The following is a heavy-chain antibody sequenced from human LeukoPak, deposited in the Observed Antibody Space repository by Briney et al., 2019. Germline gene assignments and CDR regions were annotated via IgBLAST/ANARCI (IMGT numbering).Heavy chain of an antibody. CDR1: GYTFTSYA. J-gene: IGHJ4*02. V-gene: IGHV1-3*01. CDR3: ARFYSLAAAGRNAGGLDY. D-gene: IGHD6-13*01. Sequence: ASVKVTCKASGYTFTSYAMHWVRQAPGQRLEWMGWINAGNGNTKYSQKFQGRVTITRDTSASTAYMELSSLRSEDTAVYYCARFYSLAAAGRNAGGLDYWGXGTXVXXXS. CDR2: INAGNGNT.